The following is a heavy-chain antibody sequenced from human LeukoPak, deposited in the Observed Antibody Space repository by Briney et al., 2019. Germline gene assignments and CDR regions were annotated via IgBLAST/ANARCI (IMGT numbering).Heavy chain of an antibody. V-gene: IGHV1-69*06. CDR2: IIPIFGTA. J-gene: IGHJ4*02. Sequence: GASVKVSCKASGYTFTSYDINWVRQATGQGLEWMGGIIPIFGTANYAQKFQGRVTITPDKSTSTAYMELSSLRSEDTAVYYCAPHGKYSGDHEGVDYWGQGNLVTVSS. D-gene: IGHD5-12*01. CDR1: GYTFTSYD. CDR3: APHGKYSGDHEGVDY.